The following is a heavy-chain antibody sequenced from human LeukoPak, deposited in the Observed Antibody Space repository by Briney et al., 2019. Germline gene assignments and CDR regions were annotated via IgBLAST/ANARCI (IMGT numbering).Heavy chain of an antibody. CDR3: ARGPSLGAHLDY. J-gene: IGHJ4*02. CDR2: INHSGST. D-gene: IGHD1-26*01. CDR1: GGSFSGYY. Sequence: KPSETLSLTCAVYGGSFSGYYWSWIRQPPGKGLEWIGEINHSGSTNYNPSLKGRVTISVDKSKNQFSLKFNPVTAADTAVYYCARGPSLGAHLDYWGQGTLVTVSS. V-gene: IGHV4-34*01.